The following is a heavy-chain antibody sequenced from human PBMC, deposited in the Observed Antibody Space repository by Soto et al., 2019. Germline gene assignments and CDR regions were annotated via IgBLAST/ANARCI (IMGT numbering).Heavy chain of an antibody. V-gene: IGHV3-7*01. J-gene: IGHJ4*02. CDR3: AREHADQGMVHYYFDY. D-gene: IGHD1-1*01. CDR2: IKQDGSEK. Sequence: GGSLRLSCAASGFTFSSYWMSWVRQAPGKGLEWVANIKQDGSEKYYVDSVKGRFTISRDNAKNSLYLQMNSLRAEDTAVYYCAREHADQGMVHYYFDYWGQGTLVTVSS. CDR1: GFTFSSYW.